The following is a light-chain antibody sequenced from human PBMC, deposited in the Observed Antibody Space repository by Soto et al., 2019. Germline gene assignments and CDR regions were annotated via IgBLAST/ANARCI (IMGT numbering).Light chain of an antibody. V-gene: IGKV3-20*01. CDR2: GAS. Sequence: EIVLTQSPGTLSLSPGERATLSCRASQTISNTFLAWYQQRPGQAPRLLIYGASGRAAGIPDRFSGSESGTYFTLSISRLEPEDFAVYYCQQYGVSPTFGGGTKVEIK. CDR1: QTISNTF. CDR3: QQYGVSPT. J-gene: IGKJ4*01.